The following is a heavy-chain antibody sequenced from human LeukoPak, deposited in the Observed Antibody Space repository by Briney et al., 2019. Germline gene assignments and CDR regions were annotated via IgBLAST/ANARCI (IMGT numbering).Heavy chain of an antibody. Sequence: SETLSLTCTVSGGSISSYHWSWIRQPPGKGLQWIGFIYSSGSTNFNPSLKSRVTISVDTSKNQFSLRLSSVTPADTAVYYCARGNSDYDYAFDIWGRGTMVTVSP. CDR1: GGSISSYH. V-gene: IGHV4-59*01. J-gene: IGHJ3*02. D-gene: IGHD5-12*01. CDR3: ARGNSDYDYAFDI. CDR2: IYSSGST.